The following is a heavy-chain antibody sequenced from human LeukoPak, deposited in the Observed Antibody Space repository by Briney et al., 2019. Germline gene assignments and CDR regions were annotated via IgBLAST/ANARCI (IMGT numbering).Heavy chain of an antibody. V-gene: IGHV3-23*01. Sequence: TGVCLRLSCAASGFTFSSYAMSWVRQTPGKGLEWVAAISGSGGTTYFADSVKGRFTISRDSSKNTLYLQMNSLRAEDTAVYYCAKVSVPCSGGSCYSLRDYFDYWGQGTLVTVSS. D-gene: IGHD2-15*01. CDR2: ISGSGGTT. CDR1: GFTFSSYA. J-gene: IGHJ4*02. CDR3: AKVSVPCSGGSCYSLRDYFDY.